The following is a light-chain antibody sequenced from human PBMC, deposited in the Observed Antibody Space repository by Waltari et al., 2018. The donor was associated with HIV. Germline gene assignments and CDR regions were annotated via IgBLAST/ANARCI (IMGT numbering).Light chain of an antibody. CDR1: SRDVGGYNY. V-gene: IGLV2-8*01. CDR2: EVS. Sequence: QSALTQPPSASGSPGQSVTISCTGTSRDVGGYNYVSWYQHHPGKAPKLMIYEVSKRPPGVPDRFSGSKSGNMASLIVSGLQAEDEADYYCSSYVGSNKWVFGGGTKLTVL. CDR3: SSYVGSNKWV. J-gene: IGLJ3*02.